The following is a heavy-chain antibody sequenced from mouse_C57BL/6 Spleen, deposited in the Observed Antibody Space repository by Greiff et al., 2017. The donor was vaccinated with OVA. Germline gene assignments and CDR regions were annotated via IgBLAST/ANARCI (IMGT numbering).Heavy chain of an antibody. Sequence: EVQLQQSGTVLARPGASVKMSCKTSGYTFTSYWMHWVKQRPGQGLEWIGAIYPGNSDTSYNQKFKGKATLTAVTSASTAYMELSSLTNEDSAVYYCSSYNYDAMDYWGQGTSVTVSS. J-gene: IGHJ4*01. V-gene: IGHV1-5*01. CDR2: IYPGNSDT. CDR3: SSYNYDAMDY. CDR1: GYTFTSYW.